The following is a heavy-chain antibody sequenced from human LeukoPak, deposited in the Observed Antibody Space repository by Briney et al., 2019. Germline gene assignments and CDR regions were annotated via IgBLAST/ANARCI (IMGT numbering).Heavy chain of an antibody. Sequence: SETLSLTCAVSGGSISSSSYYWGWIRQPPGRGLEWIGSIYYSGSTYYNPSLKSRVTISVDTSKNQFSLKLSSVTAADTAVYYCAVVVTTPTWGQGTLVTVSS. J-gene: IGHJ4*02. CDR2: IYYSGST. D-gene: IGHD3-22*01. V-gene: IGHV4-39*01. CDR1: GGSISSSSYY. CDR3: AVVVTTPT.